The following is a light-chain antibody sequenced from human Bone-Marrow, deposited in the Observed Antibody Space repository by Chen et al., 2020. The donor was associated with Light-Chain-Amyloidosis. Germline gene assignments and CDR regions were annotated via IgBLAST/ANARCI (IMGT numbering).Light chain of an antibody. J-gene: IGKJ1*01. CDR1: QNVNRH. CDR2: ATS. V-gene: IGKV3-15*01. CDR3: QQYNNWPSWT. Sequence: EIVVTQSPATLSVSPGEGATLTCRASQNVNRHVAWYQQKPGQAPRLLMSATSTRATGIPGRFSGSGSGTKFTLTISSLQSEDSAVYYCQQYNNWPSWTFGQGIKVEIK.